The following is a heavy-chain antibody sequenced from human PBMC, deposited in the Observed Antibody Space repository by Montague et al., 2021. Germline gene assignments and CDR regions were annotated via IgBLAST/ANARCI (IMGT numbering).Heavy chain of an antibody. Sequence: PALVKPTQTLTLTCTFSGFSLSTSGVGVGWIRQPPGKALEWLALIYWDDDKRYSPSLKSRLTITKDTSKNQVVLTMTNMDPVDTAAYYCAHRQGGYDLWYWGQGTLVTVSS. CDR3: AHRQGGYDLWY. D-gene: IGHD5-12*01. CDR1: GFSLSTSGVG. CDR2: IYWDDDK. V-gene: IGHV2-5*02. J-gene: IGHJ4*02.